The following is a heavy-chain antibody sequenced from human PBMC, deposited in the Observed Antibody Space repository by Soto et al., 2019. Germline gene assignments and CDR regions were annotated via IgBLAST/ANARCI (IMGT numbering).Heavy chain of an antibody. J-gene: IGHJ3*02. D-gene: IGHD1-26*01. V-gene: IGHV4-59*01. CDR1: GGSISSYY. CDR2: IYYSGST. Sequence: SETLSLTCTVSGGSISSYYWSWIRQPPGKGLEWIGYIYYSGSTNYNPSLKSRVTISVDTSKNQFSLKLSSVTAADTAVYYCARWEVGAFDIWGQGTMVTVSS. CDR3: ARWEVGAFDI.